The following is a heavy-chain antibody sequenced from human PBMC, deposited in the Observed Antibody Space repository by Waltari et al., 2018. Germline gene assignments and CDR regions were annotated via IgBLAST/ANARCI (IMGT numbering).Heavy chain of an antibody. CDR2: IYYSGST. J-gene: IGHJ4*02. D-gene: IGHD2-2*01. V-gene: IGHV4-59*01. CDR1: GGSISSYY. Sequence: QVQLQESGPGLVKPSETLSLTCTVSGGSISSYYWSWIRQPPGKGLEWIGYIYYSGSTNYNPSLKSRVTISVDTSKNQFSRKLSSVTAADTAVYYCARQAARSCRIDYWGQGTLVTVSS. CDR3: ARQAARSCRIDY.